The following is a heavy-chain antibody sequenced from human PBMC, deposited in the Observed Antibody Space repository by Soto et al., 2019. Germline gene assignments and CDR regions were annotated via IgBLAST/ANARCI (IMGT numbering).Heavy chain of an antibody. D-gene: IGHD6-13*01. V-gene: IGHV4-39*01. CDR1: GGSIGSSSYY. CDR2: LYYTGTT. J-gene: IGHJ5*02. CDR3: ARGHSIAAAGILFDP. Sequence: PSETLSLTCSVSGGSIGSSSYYFGWIRQPPGKGLEWIGSLYYTGTTNYNSSLKSRVTISADKSQNQFSLRLSSVTAADTAVYYCARGHSIAAAGILFDPWGQGTLVTVSS.